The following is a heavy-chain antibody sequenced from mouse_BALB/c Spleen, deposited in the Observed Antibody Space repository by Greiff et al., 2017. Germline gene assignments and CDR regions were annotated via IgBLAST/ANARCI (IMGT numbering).Heavy chain of an antibody. Sequence: EVQRVESGGGLVKPGGSLKLSCAASGFTFSSYAMSWVRQTPEKRLEWVASISSGGSTYYSDTVMGRFTITRDNARNILYLQMSRLRTEDTAMYYCAREGGNGGDAMDYWGQGTSVTVSS. CDR1: GFTFSSYA. D-gene: IGHD2-1*01. V-gene: IGHV5-6-5*01. CDR2: ISSGGST. J-gene: IGHJ4*01. CDR3: AREGGNGGDAMDY.